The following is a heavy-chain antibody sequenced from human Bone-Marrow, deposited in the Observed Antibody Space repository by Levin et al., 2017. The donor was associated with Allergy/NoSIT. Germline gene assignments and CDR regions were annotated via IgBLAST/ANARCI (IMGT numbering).Heavy chain of an antibody. CDR2: ISGSGGST. J-gene: IGHJ6*02. Sequence: GGSLRLSCAASGFTFSSYAMSWVRQAPGKGLEWVSAISGSGGSTYYADSVKGRFTISRDNSKNTLYLQMNSLRAEDTAVYYCANIRIAAAGYYYYGMDVWGQGTTVTVSS. V-gene: IGHV3-23*01. CDR3: ANIRIAAAGYYYYGMDV. CDR1: GFTFSSYA. D-gene: IGHD6-13*01.